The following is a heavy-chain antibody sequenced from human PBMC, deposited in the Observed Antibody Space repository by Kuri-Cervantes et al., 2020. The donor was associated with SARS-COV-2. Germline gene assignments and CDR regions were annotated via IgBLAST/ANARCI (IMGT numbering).Heavy chain of an antibody. CDR1: GFSFSSYS. Sequence: GGSLRLSCAAPGFSFSSYSMHWVRQAPGKGLEWVAVIWYDGSNKYNADTVKGRSTISRDNSKHTLSLQINSLRTEDPAVYSCARDGIVGATPHLDYWGQGTPVTVSS. D-gene: IGHD1-26*01. CDR2: IWYDGSNK. CDR3: ARDGIVGATPHLDY. V-gene: IGHV3-33*08. J-gene: IGHJ4*02.